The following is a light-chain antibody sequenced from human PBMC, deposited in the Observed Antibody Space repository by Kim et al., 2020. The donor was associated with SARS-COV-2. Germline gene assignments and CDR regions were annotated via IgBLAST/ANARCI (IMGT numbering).Light chain of an antibody. CDR3: SSRDTTNSHVV. J-gene: IGLJ2*01. V-gene: IGLV3-19*01. CDR1: SLNTSY. Sequence: ALGQTVKVTYQGDSLNTSYATWYQQKPGQAPVLVLYGKGNRPSGIPDRFSGSSSSNTGSLTITGAQAEDEADYYCSSRDTTNSHVVFGGGTQLTVL. CDR2: GKG.